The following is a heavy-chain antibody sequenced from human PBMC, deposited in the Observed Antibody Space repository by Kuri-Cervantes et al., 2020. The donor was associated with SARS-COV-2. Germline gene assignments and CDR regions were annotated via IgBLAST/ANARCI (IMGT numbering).Heavy chain of an antibody. Sequence: ASVKVSCKVSGYTLTELSMHWVRQAPGKGLEWMGGFDPEDGETIYAQKFQGRVTMTEDTSTDTAYMVLSSLRSEDTAVYYCATTPLAAAGMYYYYYYMDVWGKGTTVTVSS. J-gene: IGHJ6*03. CDR1: GYTLTELS. CDR3: ATTPLAAAGMYYYYYYMDV. CDR2: FDPEDGET. V-gene: IGHV1-24*01. D-gene: IGHD6-13*01.